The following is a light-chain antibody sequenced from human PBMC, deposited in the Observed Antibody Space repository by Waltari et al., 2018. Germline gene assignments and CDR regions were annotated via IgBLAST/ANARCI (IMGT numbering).Light chain of an antibody. CDR2: SNH. CDR3: AAWDDSLHGPV. J-gene: IGLJ2*01. V-gene: IGLV1-44*01. Sequence: QSVLTQPPSPSGTPGQRVTISCSGSSSNIGRNTVNWYLHLPGTPPKLLLYSNHQRPSGVPARFSGSKSGTSASLAISGLQSEDEADYYCAAWDDSLHGPVFGGGTKLTVL. CDR1: SSNIGRNT.